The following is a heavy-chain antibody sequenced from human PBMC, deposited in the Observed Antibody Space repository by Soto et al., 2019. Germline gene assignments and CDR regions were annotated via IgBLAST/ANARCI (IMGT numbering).Heavy chain of an antibody. CDR1: GYRFTSYW. CDR2: IYPTGSDT. Sequence: GESLKISCKASGYRFTSYWIGWVRQMPGKGLEWMGIIYPTGSDTRYSPSFQGQVTISVDKSINTAYLQWSSLKASDTAMYYCARHVDYYYGMDVWGQGTTVTVSS. J-gene: IGHJ6*02. CDR3: ARHVDYYYGMDV. V-gene: IGHV5-51*01.